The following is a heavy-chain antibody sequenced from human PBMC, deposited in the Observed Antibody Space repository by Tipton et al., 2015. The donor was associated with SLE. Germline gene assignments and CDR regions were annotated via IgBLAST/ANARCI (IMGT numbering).Heavy chain of an antibody. CDR3: ARGGLTYGYYYYMDV. CDR2: INHSGST. CDR1: GGSFSDYY. Sequence: LRLSCAVYGGSFSDYYWSWIRQPPGKGLEWIGEINHSGSTNYNPSLKSRVTISVDTSKNQFPLKLSSVTAADTAVYYCARGGLTYGYYYYMDVWGKGTTVTVSS. V-gene: IGHV4-34*01. D-gene: IGHD2-21*02. J-gene: IGHJ6*03.